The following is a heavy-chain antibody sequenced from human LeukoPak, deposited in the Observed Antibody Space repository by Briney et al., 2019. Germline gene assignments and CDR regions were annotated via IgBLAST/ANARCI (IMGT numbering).Heavy chain of an antibody. V-gene: IGHV5-51*01. Sequence: GESLKISCKGSGYSFTPYWIGWVRQMPGKGLEWMGIIYPGDSDTRYSPSFQGQVTMSVDKSISTAYLQWSSLKASDGAMYYCARLPDSGSYFRGVEYYMDVWGKGTTVTVSS. CDR1: GYSFTPYW. CDR3: ARLPDSGSYFRGVEYYMDV. D-gene: IGHD1-26*01. J-gene: IGHJ6*03. CDR2: IYPGDSDT.